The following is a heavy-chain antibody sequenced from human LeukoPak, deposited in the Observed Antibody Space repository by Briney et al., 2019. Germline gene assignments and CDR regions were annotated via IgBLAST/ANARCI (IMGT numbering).Heavy chain of an antibody. CDR3: ARLPFLEWLSLDY. J-gene: IGHJ4*02. CDR2: MNPNGGDT. D-gene: IGHD3-3*01. Sequence: GASVKVSCKASGSTFSSYDINWVRQATGQGLEWIGWMNPNGGDTGYTPRFQGRVTMTRDTSISTAYLQWSSLKASDTAMYYCARLPFLEWLSLDYWGQGTLVTVSS. V-gene: IGHV1-8*02. CDR1: GSTFSSYD.